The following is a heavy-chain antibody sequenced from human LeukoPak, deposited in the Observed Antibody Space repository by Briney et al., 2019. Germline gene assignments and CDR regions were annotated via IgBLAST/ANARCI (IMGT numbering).Heavy chain of an antibody. J-gene: IGHJ5*02. CDR3: ARCDAGYFDWLLKGNWFDP. CDR1: GYTFTGYY. V-gene: IGHV1-2*02. CDR2: INPNSGGT. D-gene: IGHD3-9*01. Sequence: ASVKVSCKASGYTFTGYYMHWVRQAPGQGLEWMGWINPNSGGTNYAQKFQGRVTMSRDTSISTAYMELSRLRSDDTAVYYCARCDAGYFDWLLKGNWFDPWGQGTLVTVSS.